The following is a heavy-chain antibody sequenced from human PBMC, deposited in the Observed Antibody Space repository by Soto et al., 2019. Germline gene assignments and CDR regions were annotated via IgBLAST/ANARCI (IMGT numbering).Heavy chain of an antibody. Sequence: SETLSLTCTVSGGSISSGGYYWSWIRQHPGKGLEWIGYIYYSGSTYYNPSLKSRVTISVDTSKNQFSLKLSSVTAADTAVYYCARSLGRDGYNYFDYWGQGTLVTVSS. CDR2: IYYSGST. CDR3: ARSLGRDGYNYFDY. D-gene: IGHD5-12*01. V-gene: IGHV4-31*03. CDR1: GGSISSGGYY. J-gene: IGHJ4*02.